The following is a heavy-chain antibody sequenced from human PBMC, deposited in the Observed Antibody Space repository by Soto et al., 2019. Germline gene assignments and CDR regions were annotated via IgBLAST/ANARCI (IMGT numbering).Heavy chain of an antibody. J-gene: IGHJ6*02. CDR1: GFTFSSYG. V-gene: IGHV3-30*18. Sequence: PGGSLRLSCAASGFTFSSYGMHWVRQAPGKGLEWVAVISYDGSNKYYADSVKGRFTISRDNSKNTLYLQMNSLRAEDTAVYYCAKEGQQWLGPLDYYYGMDVWGQGTTVTVSS. D-gene: IGHD6-19*01. CDR3: AKEGQQWLGPLDYYYGMDV. CDR2: ISYDGSNK.